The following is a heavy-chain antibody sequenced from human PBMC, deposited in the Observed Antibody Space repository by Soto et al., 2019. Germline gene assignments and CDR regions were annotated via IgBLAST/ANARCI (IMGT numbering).Heavy chain of an antibody. J-gene: IGHJ6*02. D-gene: IGHD6-6*01. CDR1: GFTFSSYS. CDR3: ARPLEYSSSYYGMDV. Sequence: EVQLVESGGGLVKPGGSLRLSCAASGFTFSSYSMNWVRQAPGKGLEWVSSISRSSSYIYYADSVKGRFTISRDNAKNSLYLQMNSLRAEDTAVYYCARPLEYSSSYYGMDVWGQGTTVTVSS. V-gene: IGHV3-21*01. CDR2: ISRSSSYI.